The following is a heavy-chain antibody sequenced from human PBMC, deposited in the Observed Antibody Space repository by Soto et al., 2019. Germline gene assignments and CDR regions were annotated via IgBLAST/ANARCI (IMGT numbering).Heavy chain of an antibody. CDR2: MYHSGST. J-gene: IGHJ4*02. Sequence: PSETLSLTCAVSGGSISSGGYSWSWIRQPPGKGLEWIGYMYHSGSTYYNPSLKSRVTTSIDRSKNQFSLKLSSATAADTAVCYCARVPDYWGQGILVTVSS. CDR1: GGSISSGGYS. V-gene: IGHV4-30-2*01. D-gene: IGHD2-2*01. CDR3: ARVPDY.